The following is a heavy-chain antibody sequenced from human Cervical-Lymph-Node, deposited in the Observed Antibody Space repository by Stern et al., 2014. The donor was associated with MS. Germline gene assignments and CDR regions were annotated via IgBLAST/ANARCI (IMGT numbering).Heavy chain of an antibody. V-gene: IGHV3-13*01. CDR3: ARDVGDGYFDY. Sequence: EVQLVESGGGLVQPGGSLRLSCAASEFTFSSYDMHWVRQATGKGLEWVSAIGTAGYTYYPGSVKGRFTISRENAKNSLYLQMNSLRAGDTAVYYCARDVGDGYFDYWGQGTLVTVSS. CDR2: IGTAGYT. D-gene: IGHD5-24*01. J-gene: IGHJ4*02. CDR1: EFTFSSYD.